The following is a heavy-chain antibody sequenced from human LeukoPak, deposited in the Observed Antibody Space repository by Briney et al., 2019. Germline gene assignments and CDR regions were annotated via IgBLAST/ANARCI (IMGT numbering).Heavy chain of an antibody. D-gene: IGHD1-26*01. J-gene: IGHJ6*03. CDR2: IRYDGSNK. Sequence: PGRSLRLSCAASGFTFDDYAMHWVRQAPGKGLEWVAFIRYDGSNKYYADSVKGRFTISRDNSKNTLYLQMNSLRAEDTAVYYCAKTPSGSYKGNYYYYMDVWGKGTTVTISS. V-gene: IGHV3-30*02. CDR1: GFTFDDYA. CDR3: AKTPSGSYKGNYYYYMDV.